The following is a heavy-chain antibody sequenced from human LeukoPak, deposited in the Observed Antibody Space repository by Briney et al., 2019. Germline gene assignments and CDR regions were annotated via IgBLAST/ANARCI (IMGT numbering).Heavy chain of an antibody. CDR3: ARESYCSSTSCYSDYYYYGMDV. J-gene: IGHJ6*02. V-gene: IGHV1-18*01. CDR1: GYTFTSYG. D-gene: IGHD2-2*01. CDR2: ISAYNGNT. Sequence: ASVKVSCKASGYTFTSYGISWVRQAPGQGLEWMGWISAYNGNTNYAQKLQGRVTMTTDTSTSTAYMELRSLRSDDTAVYYCARESYCSSTSCYSDYYYYGMDVWGQGTTVSVSS.